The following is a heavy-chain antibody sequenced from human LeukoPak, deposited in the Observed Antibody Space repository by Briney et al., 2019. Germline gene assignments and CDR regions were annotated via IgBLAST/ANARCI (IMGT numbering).Heavy chain of an antibody. J-gene: IGHJ4*02. CDR1: GFTFSSYA. CDR3: ARDRRLCLKVYAAPTPLIDY. D-gene: IGHD2-8*01. V-gene: IGHV3-30-3*01. Sequence: GGSLRLSCAASGFTFSSYAMHWVRQAPGKGLEWVAVISYDGSNKYYADSVKDRFTTSRDNSKNTLYLQMNSLRAEDTAVYYCARDRRLCLKVYAAPTPLIDYWGQGTLVTVSS. CDR2: ISYDGSNK.